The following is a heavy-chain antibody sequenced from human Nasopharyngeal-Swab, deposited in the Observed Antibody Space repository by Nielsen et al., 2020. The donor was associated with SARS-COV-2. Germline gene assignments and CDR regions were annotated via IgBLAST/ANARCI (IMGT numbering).Heavy chain of an antibody. D-gene: IGHD6-19*01. CDR3: ARGAQYSSGWYGDFYYYYMDV. CDR2: IYYSGST. J-gene: IGHJ6*03. V-gene: IGHV4-39*07. CDR1: GGSISSSSYY. Sequence: SETLSLTCTVSGGSISSSSYYWGWIRQPPGKGLEWIGSIYYSGSTYYNPSLKSRVTISVDTSKNQFSLKLSFVTAADMAVYYCARGAQYSSGWYGDFYYYYMDVWGKGTTVTVSS.